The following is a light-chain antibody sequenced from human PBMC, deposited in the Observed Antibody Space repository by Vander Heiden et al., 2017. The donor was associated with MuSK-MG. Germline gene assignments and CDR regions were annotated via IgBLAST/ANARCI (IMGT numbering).Light chain of an antibody. CDR1: SLRSYY. CDR3: NSRDSSGNHLKV. J-gene: IGLJ2*01. V-gene: IGLV3-19*01. CDR2: GKN. Sequence: SSELTQDPAVSVALGQTVRITCQGDSLRSYYASWYQQKPGQAPVLVSYGKNNRPSGIPDRFSGSSSGNTASLTITGAQAEDEADYYGNSRDSSGNHLKVFGGGTKLTVL.